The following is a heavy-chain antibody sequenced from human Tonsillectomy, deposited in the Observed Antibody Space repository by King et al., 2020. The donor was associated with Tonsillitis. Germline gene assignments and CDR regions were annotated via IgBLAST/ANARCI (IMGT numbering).Heavy chain of an antibody. V-gene: IGHV3-11*05. Sequence: VQLVESGGGLVKPGGSLRLSCAASGFTFSDYYMSWIRQAPGKGLEWVSYISSSSSYTNYADSVKGRFTISRDNAKNSLYLQMNSLRAEDTAVYYCAKGTLFGELSVGHFDYWGQGTLVTVSS. CDR1: GFTFSDYY. D-gene: IGHD3-10*02. CDR2: ISSSSSYT. CDR3: AKGTLFGELSVGHFDY. J-gene: IGHJ4*02.